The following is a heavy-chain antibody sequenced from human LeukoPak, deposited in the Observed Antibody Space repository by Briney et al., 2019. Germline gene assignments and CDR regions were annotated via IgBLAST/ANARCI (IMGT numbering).Heavy chain of an antibody. CDR1: GGSISSSSYY. CDR2: IYYSGST. V-gene: IGHV4-39*07. J-gene: IGHJ4*02. CDR3: ARMASVDAYDY. Sequence: SETLSLTCTVSGGSISSSSYYWGWIRQAPGKGLEWIGTIYYSGSTYYNPSLKSRVTISVDTSKNQFSLKLSSVTAADTAVYYCARMASVDAYDYWGQGTLVTVSS. D-gene: IGHD5-24*01.